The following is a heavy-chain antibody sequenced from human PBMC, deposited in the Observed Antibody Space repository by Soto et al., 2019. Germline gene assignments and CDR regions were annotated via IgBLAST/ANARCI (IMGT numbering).Heavy chain of an antibody. D-gene: IGHD1-26*01. CDR3: AKGGRRRGSYPPLEC. CDR1: GFTLSTYA. CDR2: VSESGTGT. J-gene: IGHJ4*02. Sequence: PGGSLRLSCAASGFTLSTYAMTWVRQAPGKGLEWVSGVSESGTGTFYADSVRGRFTVSRDNSKNTVYLQMSSLRAEDTATYYCAKGGRRRGSYPPLECWGRGNRVT. V-gene: IGHV3-23*01.